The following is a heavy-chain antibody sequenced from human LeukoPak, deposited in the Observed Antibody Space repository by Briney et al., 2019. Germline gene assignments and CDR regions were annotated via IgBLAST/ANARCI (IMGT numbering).Heavy chain of an antibody. J-gene: IGHJ3*02. CDR1: GYTFTSYY. CDR2: INPSGGST. CDR3: ARDLGGYCSSTSCPGDAFDI. Sequence: ASVKVSCKASGYTFTSYYMHWVRQAPGQGLEWMGIINPSGGSTNYAQKLQGRVTMTTDTSTSTAYMELRSLRSDDTAVYYCARDLGGYCSSTSCPGDAFDIWGQGTMVTVSS. V-gene: IGHV1-46*01. D-gene: IGHD2-2*01.